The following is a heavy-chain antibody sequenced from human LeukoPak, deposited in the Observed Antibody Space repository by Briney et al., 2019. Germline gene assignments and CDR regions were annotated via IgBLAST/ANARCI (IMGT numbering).Heavy chain of an antibody. J-gene: IGHJ4*02. CDR2: ISSSSSYI. CDR3: ARGPEDHWGRTYYYDSSGRDTDY. CDR1: VFTFSSYS. Sequence: PGGSLRLSCAASVFTFSSYSMNWVRQAPGKGLEWVSSISSSSSYIYYADSVKGRFTISRDNAKNSLYLQMNSLRAEDTAVYYCARGPEDHWGRTYYYDSSGRDTDYWGQGTLVTVSS. V-gene: IGHV3-21*01. D-gene: IGHD3-22*01.